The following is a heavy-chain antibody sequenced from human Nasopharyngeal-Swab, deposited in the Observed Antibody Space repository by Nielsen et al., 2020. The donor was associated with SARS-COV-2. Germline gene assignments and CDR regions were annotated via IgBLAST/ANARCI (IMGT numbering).Heavy chain of an antibody. V-gene: IGHV3-23*01. Sequence: GGSLRLSCVASGFIFGNYAMAWVRQAPGKGLEWVSAISGSGGSTYYADSVKGRFTISRDNSKNTLYLQMNSLRAEDTAVYYCARGSIVVLVAGPLHDWGQGTLVTVSS. J-gene: IGHJ4*02. CDR2: ISGSGGST. D-gene: IGHD2-15*01. CDR1: GFIFGNYA. CDR3: ARGSIVVLVAGPLHD.